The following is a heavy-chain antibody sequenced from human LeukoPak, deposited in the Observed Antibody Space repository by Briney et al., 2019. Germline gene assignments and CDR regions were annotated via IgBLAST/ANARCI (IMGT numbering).Heavy chain of an antibody. D-gene: IGHD3-9*01. CDR2: IYHSGST. V-gene: IGHV4-30-2*01. CDR1: GGSISSGGYS. Sequence: SQTLSLTCAVSGGSISSGGYSWSWIRQPPGKGLEWIGYIYHSGSTYYNPSLKSRVTISVDRSKNQFSLKLSSVTAADTAVYYCAREVDPHSSWFDPWGQGTLVTVSS. J-gene: IGHJ5*02. CDR3: AREVDPHSSWFDP.